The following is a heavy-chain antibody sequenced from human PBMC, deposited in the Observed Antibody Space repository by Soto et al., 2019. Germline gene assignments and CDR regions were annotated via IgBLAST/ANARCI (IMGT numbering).Heavy chain of an antibody. CDR3: AGGRYGDY. CDR2: ISAHNGNT. D-gene: IGHD1-1*01. J-gene: IGHJ4*02. CDR1: GYGFTTYG. V-gene: IGHV1-18*01. Sequence: QVHLVQSGAEVKKPGASVKVSCKGSGYGFTTYGITWVRQAPGQGLEWMAWISAHNGNTNDAQKLQGRVTVTRDTSTSTAYMELRSLRSDDTAVYYCAGGRYGDYWGQGALVTVSS.